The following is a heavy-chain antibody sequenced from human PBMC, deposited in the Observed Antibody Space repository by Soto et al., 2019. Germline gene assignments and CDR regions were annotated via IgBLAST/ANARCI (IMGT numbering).Heavy chain of an antibody. J-gene: IGHJ6*02. D-gene: IGHD2-15*01. CDR2: IYHTKNT. V-gene: IGHV4-30-2*01. CDR3: ASTPGYCSGGSCYYGMDV. CDR1: GVSISDGGYT. Sequence: QLQLQESGSGLVKPSQTLSLTCTVSGVSISDGGYTWSWIRQPPGKGLEWIGYIYHTKNTYYSPYLNSRVTMSVGRSMNQFSPRLSSVSASDAALYYCASTPGYCSGGSCYYGMDVWGHGTTVTVSS.